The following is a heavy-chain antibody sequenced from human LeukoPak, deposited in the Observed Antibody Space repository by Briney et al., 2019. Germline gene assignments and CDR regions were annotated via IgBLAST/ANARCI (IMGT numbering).Heavy chain of an antibody. CDR2: ISAYNGNT. CDR3: ARIYYYDSSADAFDI. Sequence: ASVTVSCKASGYTFTSYGISWVRQAPGQGLEWMGWISAYNGNTNYAQKLQGRVTMTTDTSTSTAYMELRSLRSDDTAVYYCARIYYYDSSADAFDIWGQGTMVTVSS. CDR1: GYTFTSYG. V-gene: IGHV1-18*01. J-gene: IGHJ3*02. D-gene: IGHD3-22*01.